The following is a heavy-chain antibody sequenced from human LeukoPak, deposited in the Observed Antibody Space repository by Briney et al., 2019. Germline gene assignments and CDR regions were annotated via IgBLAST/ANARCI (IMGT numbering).Heavy chain of an antibody. D-gene: IGHD6-19*01. Sequence: PSETLSLTCTVSGDSISSGSYYWSWIRQPAGTGLEWIGRIYTSGSTNYNPSLKSRVSISVDTSKNQFSLMLTSVTAADTAVYYCAREAVAGTLDYWGQGALVTVSS. CDR1: GDSISSGSYY. CDR3: AREAVAGTLDY. V-gene: IGHV4-61*02. CDR2: IYTSGST. J-gene: IGHJ4*02.